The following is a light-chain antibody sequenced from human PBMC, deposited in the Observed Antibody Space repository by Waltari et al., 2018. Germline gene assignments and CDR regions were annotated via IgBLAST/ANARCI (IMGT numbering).Light chain of an antibody. V-gene: IGLV3-27*01. CDR2: EDS. CDR3: FSAADNNWV. CDR1: ILAKKY. J-gene: IGLJ3*02. Sequence: SYELTQPSSVSVSPGQTAKILCSGDILAKKYARWFQQTPGQAPLLLIDEDSERPSEIPGRFSGSSSGTTVTLTITGAHVDDEADYCCFSAADNNWVFGGGTKLTVL.